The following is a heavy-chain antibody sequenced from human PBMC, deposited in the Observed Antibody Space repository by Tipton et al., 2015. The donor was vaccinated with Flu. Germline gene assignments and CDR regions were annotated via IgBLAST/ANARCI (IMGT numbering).Heavy chain of an antibody. D-gene: IGHD1-20*01. Sequence: PGLVKPSETLSLTCTISGGSISSNYWSWVRQPAGKGLEWIGLIYPSGSTNYNPSLKSRVTMSVDTPKNQFSLKLSSVTAADTAVYFCATYNWNDVDVPVPAFDIWGQGTLVTVSS. CDR3: ATYNWNDVDVPVPAFDI. CDR1: GGSISSNY. V-gene: IGHV4-4*07. J-gene: IGHJ3*02. CDR2: IYPSGST.